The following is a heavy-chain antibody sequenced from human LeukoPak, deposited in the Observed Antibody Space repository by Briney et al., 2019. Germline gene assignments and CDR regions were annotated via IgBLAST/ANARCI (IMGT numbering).Heavy chain of an antibody. V-gene: IGHV1-8*03. CDR1: GYTFTSYD. Sequence: WASVKVSCKASGYTFTSYDINWVRQATGQGLEWMGWMNPNSGNTGYAQKFQGRVTITRNTSISTAYMELSSLRSEDTAVYYCARDVSGPGIAAAGKTSEGGWFDPWGQGTLVTVSS. CDR2: MNPNSGNT. CDR3: ARDVSGPGIAAAGKTSEGGWFDP. D-gene: IGHD6-13*01. J-gene: IGHJ5*02.